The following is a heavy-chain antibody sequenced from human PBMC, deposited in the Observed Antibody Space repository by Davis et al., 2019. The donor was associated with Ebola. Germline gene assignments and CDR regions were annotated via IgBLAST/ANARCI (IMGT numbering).Heavy chain of an antibody. V-gene: IGHV1-18*01. D-gene: IGHD2-21*01. Sequence: ASVKVSCKASGYTFTSYGISWVRQAPGQGLEWMGWISAYNGNTNYAQKLQGRVTMTTDTSTSTAYMELRSLRSEDTAVYYCAVLEHTNFGGNYYYGLDVWGQGTTVTVSS. CDR1: GYTFTSYG. CDR3: AVLEHTNFGGNYYYGLDV. CDR2: ISAYNGNT. J-gene: IGHJ6*02.